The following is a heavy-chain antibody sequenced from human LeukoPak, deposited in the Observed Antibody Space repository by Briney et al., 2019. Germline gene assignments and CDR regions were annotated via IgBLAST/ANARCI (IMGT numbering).Heavy chain of an antibody. Sequence: PGGSLRLSCAASGFTFSSYSMNWVRQAPGKGLEWVSSISGSNSYIFSADALKGRFTISRDDAKNLLYLDMNSLRAEDTAVYYCARGHTAATRHFDFWGQGTLVTVSS. V-gene: IGHV3-21*01. J-gene: IGHJ4*02. D-gene: IGHD6-25*01. CDR3: ARGHTAATRHFDF. CDR2: ISGSNSYI. CDR1: GFTFSSYS.